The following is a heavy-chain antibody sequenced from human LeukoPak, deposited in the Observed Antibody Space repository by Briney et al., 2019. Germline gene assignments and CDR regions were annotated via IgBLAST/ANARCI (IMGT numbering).Heavy chain of an antibody. V-gene: IGHV3-21*01. Sequence: PGGSLRPSCAASGFTFSSYSMNCVRQAPGEGLEWVSSIRSSSSYIYYADSVKGRFTISRDNAKNSLYMQMNSLRAEDTAVYYCARGQWLGAVQDIWGQGTMVTVSS. CDR3: ARGQWLGAVQDI. D-gene: IGHD6-19*01. CDR1: GFTFSSYS. J-gene: IGHJ3*02. CDR2: IRSSSSYI.